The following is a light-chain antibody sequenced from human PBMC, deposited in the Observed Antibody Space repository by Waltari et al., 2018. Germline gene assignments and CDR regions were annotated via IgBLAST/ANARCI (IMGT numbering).Light chain of an antibody. CDR1: KLGDKY. CDR2: QDV. V-gene: IGLV3-1*01. J-gene: IGLJ3*02. CDR3: QAWDSGTVV. Sequence: SYELTQPLSVSVSPGQTASITCSGDKLGDKYIFWYQQKSGQSPVLVIYQDVRRPSGIPERFYGSKSGNTATLTISGTQALDEAHYYCQAWDSGTVVFGGGTKLTVL.